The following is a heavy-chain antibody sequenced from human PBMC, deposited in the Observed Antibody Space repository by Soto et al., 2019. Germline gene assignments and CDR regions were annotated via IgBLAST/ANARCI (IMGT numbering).Heavy chain of an antibody. CDR2: ITSGGGTT. CDR3: AKGLLGVWFGELLQPSFDF. D-gene: IGHD3-10*01. J-gene: IGHJ4*02. CDR1: GFTFSSYA. Sequence: VGSLRLSCAASGFTFSSYAMNWVRQAPGKGLEWVSVITSGGGTTSYADSVKGRFTISRDNSKSTFYLQMNSLRADDTAVYYCAKGLLGVWFGELLQPSFDFWGQGTLVTVSS. V-gene: IGHV3-23*01.